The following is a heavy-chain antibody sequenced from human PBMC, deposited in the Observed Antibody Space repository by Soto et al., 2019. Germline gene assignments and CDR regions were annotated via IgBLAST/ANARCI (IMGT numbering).Heavy chain of an antibody. Sequence: MQMVESGGGSVQPGGSLRLSCAASGFPFSHDWMHWVRQTPGKGLVWVSRINPAGTITNYADSVEGRFTISRDNADSALFLQMNSLGAEDTAIYYCTSDTFGLRDTWGQGTLVTVSS. CDR1: GFPFSHDW. J-gene: IGHJ5*02. CDR3: TSDTFGLRDT. D-gene: IGHD3-16*01. CDR2: INPAGTIT. V-gene: IGHV3-74*01.